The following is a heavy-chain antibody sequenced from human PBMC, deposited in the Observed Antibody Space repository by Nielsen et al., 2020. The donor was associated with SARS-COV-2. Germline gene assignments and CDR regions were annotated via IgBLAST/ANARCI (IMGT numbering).Heavy chain of an antibody. D-gene: IGHD3-22*01. J-gene: IGHJ3*02. V-gene: IGHV3-15*01. CDR2: IKSKTDGGTT. Sequence: WIRQPPGKGPEWVGRIKSKTDGGTTDYAAPVKGRFTISRDDSKNTLYLQMNSLKTEDTAVYYCTTGSYDSSGYYDSDAFDIWGQGTMVTVPS. CDR3: TTGSYDSSGYYDSDAFDI.